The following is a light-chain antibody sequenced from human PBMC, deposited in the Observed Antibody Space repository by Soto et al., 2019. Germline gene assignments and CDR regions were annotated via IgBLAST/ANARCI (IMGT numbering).Light chain of an antibody. CDR3: QQLKSYPLS. J-gene: IGKJ4*01. Sequence: DIQLTQSPSFLSASVGDRVTITCRTSQDISSYLAWYQQKPGKAPQLLISAASTLQSGVPSRFSGSGSGTEFTLTNSNLQPEDFATYYCQQLKSYPLSFGGETKVEI. CDR1: QDISSY. CDR2: AAS. V-gene: IGKV1-9*01.